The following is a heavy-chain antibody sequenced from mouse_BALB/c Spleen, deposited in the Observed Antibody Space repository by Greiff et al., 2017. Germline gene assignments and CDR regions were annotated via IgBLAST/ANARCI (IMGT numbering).Heavy chain of an antibody. V-gene: IGHV5-6-5*01. CDR1: GFTFSSYA. J-gene: IGHJ4*01. CDR3: ARQDGYYGAMDY. CDR2: ISSGGST. D-gene: IGHD2-3*01. Sequence: EVKLMESGGGLVKPGGSLKLSCAASGFTFSSYAMSWVRQTPEKRLEWVASISSGGSTYYPDSVKGRFTISRDNARNILYLQMSSLRSEDTAMYYCARQDGYYGAMDYWGQGTSVTVSS.